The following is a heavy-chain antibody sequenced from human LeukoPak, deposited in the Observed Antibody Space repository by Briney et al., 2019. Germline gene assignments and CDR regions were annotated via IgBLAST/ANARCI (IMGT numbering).Heavy chain of an antibody. CDR1: GFTFSSYE. D-gene: IGHD3-10*01. V-gene: IGHV3-48*03. J-gene: IGHJ4*02. CDR3: ARNRWFGEFPFDY. Sequence: GGSLRLSCAASGFTFSSYEMNWVRQAPGKGLEWVSYISSSGSTIYYADSVKGRFTISRDKAKNSLYLQMNSLRAEDTAVYYCARNRWFGEFPFDYWGQGTLVTVSS. CDR2: ISSSGSTI.